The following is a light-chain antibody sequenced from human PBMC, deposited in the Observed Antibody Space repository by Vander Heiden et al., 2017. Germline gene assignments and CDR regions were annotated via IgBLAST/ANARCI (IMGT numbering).Light chain of an antibody. J-gene: IGLJ2*01. Sequence: QSVLTQPPSASGTPGQRVTISCSGSSSNIGTTTVNWYQQLPGTAPKLLIYSSIQRPSGVPDRFSGSKSGTSASLAISGLQSEDEADYYCAAWDDSLRGHVLFGGGTKLTVL. CDR1: SSNIGTTT. CDR2: SSI. V-gene: IGLV1-44*01. CDR3: AAWDDSLRGHVL.